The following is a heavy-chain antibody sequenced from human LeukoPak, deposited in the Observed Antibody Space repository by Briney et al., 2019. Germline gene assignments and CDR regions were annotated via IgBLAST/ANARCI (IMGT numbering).Heavy chain of an antibody. D-gene: IGHD5-24*01. CDR3: ATYGRDGYRGFY. V-gene: IGHV3-48*04. J-gene: IGHJ4*02. CDR2: IDGSSANI. CDR1: GFTFNKYS. Sequence: GGSLRLSCVASGFTFNKYSMNWVRQAPGKGLEWITYIDGSSANIYYPDSVKGRFTTSRDNDKNSVYLHMNSLRAEDTAVYYCATYGRDGYRGFYWGQGTLVTVSS.